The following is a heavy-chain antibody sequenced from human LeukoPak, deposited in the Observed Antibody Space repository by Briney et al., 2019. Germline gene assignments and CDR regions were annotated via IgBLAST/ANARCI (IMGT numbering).Heavy chain of an antibody. J-gene: IGHJ4*02. V-gene: IGHV1-18*01. CDR2: ISAYNGNT. D-gene: IGHD2-2*01. CDR3: ARVLVHCSSTSCKTNFDY. CDR1: GYTFTSYG. Sequence: ASVKVSCKASGYTFTSYGISWVRQAPGQGLEWMGLISAYNGNTNCAQKLQGRVTMTTDTSTSTAYMELRSLRSDDTAVYYCARVLVHCSSTSCKTNFDYWGQGTLVTVSS.